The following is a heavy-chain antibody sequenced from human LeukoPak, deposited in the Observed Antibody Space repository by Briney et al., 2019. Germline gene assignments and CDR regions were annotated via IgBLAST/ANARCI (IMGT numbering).Heavy chain of an antibody. Sequence: ASVKVSCKASGYTFTSYGISWVRQAPGQGLEWMGWISAYNGNTDYAQKLQGRVTMTTDTSTNTAYMELSSLRSEDTAVYYCATESNQSKYRNRFDYWGQGTLVTVSS. CDR1: GYTFTSYG. V-gene: IGHV1-18*01. D-gene: IGHD2/OR15-2a*01. CDR2: ISAYNGNT. J-gene: IGHJ4*02. CDR3: ATESNQSKYRNRFDY.